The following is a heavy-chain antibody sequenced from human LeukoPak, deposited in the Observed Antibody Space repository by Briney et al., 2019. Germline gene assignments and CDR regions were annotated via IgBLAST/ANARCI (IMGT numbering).Heavy chain of an antibody. Sequence: SETLSLTCTVSGGSISSSSYYWGWIRQPPGKGLEWIGSIYHSGSSYYNPSLKSRVTISVDTSKNQFSLKLSSVAAADTGVYYRARHYSYYGNFDYWGQGTLVTVSS. CDR1: GGSISSSSYY. V-gene: IGHV4-39*01. CDR2: IYHSGSS. CDR3: ARHYSYYGNFDY. D-gene: IGHD3-10*01. J-gene: IGHJ4*02.